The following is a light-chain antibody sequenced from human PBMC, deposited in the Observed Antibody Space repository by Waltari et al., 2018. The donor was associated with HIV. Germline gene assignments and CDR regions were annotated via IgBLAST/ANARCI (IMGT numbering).Light chain of an antibody. CDR3: QQYNKWPRT. Sequence: EIVLTQSPGTLSLSPGERATLSCRASQSVSSSYLAWYQLKPGQAPRLLISGASTRATGIPARFSGSGSGTDFTLNIGTLQSEDFAVYYCQQYNKWPRTFGRGTKVEI. J-gene: IGKJ4*02. CDR2: GAS. CDR1: QSVSSSY. V-gene: IGKV3-15*01.